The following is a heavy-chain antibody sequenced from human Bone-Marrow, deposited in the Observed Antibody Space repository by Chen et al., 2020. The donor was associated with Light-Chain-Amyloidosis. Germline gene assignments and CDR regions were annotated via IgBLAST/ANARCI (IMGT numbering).Heavy chain of an antibody. V-gene: IGHV3-74*02. D-gene: IGHD3-10*01. J-gene: IGHJ6*03. CDR3: ANTGGAVNPYFYYYYMDV. CDR2: ISGDGSSR. CDR1: GLTIDPYW. Sequence: EVQLLESGGGLVQPGGSLRLSCAASGLTIDPYWLHWVRQAPGKGLVWVSRISGDGSSRRYADSVKGRFTISRDNAKNSLYLQMNSLRAEDTAVYYCANTGGAVNPYFYYYYMDVWGRGTTVTVSS.